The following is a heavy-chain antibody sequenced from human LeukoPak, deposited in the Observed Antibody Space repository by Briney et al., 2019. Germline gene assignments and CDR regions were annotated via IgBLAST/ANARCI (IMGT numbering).Heavy chain of an antibody. V-gene: IGHV4-59*02. CDR1: GGSVSDYY. J-gene: IGHJ3*01. D-gene: IGHD3-9*01. CDR2: IYYTGST. CDR3: ASPVSLAWSGVFDF. Sequence: PSETLSLTCTISGGSVSDYYWSWIRQSPGKGLEWIGYIYYTGSTTYNPSLKSRVTMSADTSKNQFSLKLSSVTAADTAVYYCASPVSLAWSGVFDFWGQGTMVTVSS.